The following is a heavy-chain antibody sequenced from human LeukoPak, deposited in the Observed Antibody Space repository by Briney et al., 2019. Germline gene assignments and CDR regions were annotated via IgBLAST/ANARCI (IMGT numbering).Heavy chain of an antibody. CDR3: ASENKVGANLGY. CDR1: GGSISSSSYY. Sequence: PSETLSLTCTVSGGSISSSSYYWGWIRQPPGKGLEWIGSIYYSGSTYYNPSLKSRVTISVDTSKNQFSLKLSSVTAADTAVYYCASENKVGANLGYWGQGTLVTVSS. D-gene: IGHD1-26*01. CDR2: IYYSGST. J-gene: IGHJ4*02. V-gene: IGHV4-39*07.